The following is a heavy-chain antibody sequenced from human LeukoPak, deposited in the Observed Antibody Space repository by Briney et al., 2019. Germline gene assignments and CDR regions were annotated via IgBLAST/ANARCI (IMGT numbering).Heavy chain of an antibody. CDR2: ITGSGDST. D-gene: IGHD3-9*01. Sequence: GGPLRLSCAASGFIFRNYAMSWVRQAPGKGLEWVSAITGSGDSTYYADSVKGRFTISRDNSKNTLYVEMNTLRAEDTAVYYCAKWGDYDILTGYYVSDFWGQGTLVTVSS. CDR1: GFIFRNYA. V-gene: IGHV3-23*01. CDR3: AKWGDYDILTGYYVSDF. J-gene: IGHJ4*02.